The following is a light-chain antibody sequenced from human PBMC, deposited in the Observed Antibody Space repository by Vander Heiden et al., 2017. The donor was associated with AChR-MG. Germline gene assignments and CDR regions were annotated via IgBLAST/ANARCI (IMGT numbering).Light chain of an antibody. CDR1: KSAFYTSNDKDY. CDR2: WAS. Sequence: DIGMIQSPDPLAVPLGERATITCKPSKSAFYTSNDKDYLAWYQQKPGQPPKLIIYWASSRESGVPDRFSGSGSGTDFTLTIRSLQAEDVAVYYCQQYSSTPYTFAQGTKVEIK. J-gene: IGKJ2*01. CDR3: QQYSSTPYT. V-gene: IGKV4-1*01.